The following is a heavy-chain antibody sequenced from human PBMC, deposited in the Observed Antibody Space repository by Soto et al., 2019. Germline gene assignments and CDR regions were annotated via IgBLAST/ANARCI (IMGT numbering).Heavy chain of an antibody. D-gene: IGHD1-7*01. J-gene: IGHJ4*02. CDR1: GGIFHGYG. V-gene: IGHV3-33*01. CDR3: ARDGIGGTVFRGYLDY. CDR2: IRFDGSNE. Sequence: QEQLVESGGGVVQPGTSLRLSCAVPGGIFHGYGMHWVRQAPGKGLEWVAIIRFDGSNEEYADSVKGRFTISRDNSKNTLYLQMNTLGADDTAVYYWARDGIGGTVFRGYLDYWGRGTVVTVSS.